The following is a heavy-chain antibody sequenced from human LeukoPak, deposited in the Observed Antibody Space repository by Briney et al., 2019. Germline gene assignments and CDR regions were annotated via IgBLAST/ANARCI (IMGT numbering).Heavy chain of an antibody. CDR2: IYTSGGT. CDR1: GGAIGSYY. CDR3: ARGVFYYDTSGRGYYFDY. J-gene: IGHJ4*02. D-gene: IGHD3-22*01. Sequence: SETLSLTCTVSGGAIGSYYWSWIRQPAGKGLEWIGRIYTSGGTVYNPSLKSRVTMSVDTSKNQFSLKLSSVTAADTAVYYCARGVFYYDTSGRGYYFDYWGQGTLVTVSS. V-gene: IGHV4-4*07.